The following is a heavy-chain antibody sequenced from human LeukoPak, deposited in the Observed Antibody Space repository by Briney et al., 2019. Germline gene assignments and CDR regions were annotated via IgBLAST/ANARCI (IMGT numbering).Heavy chain of an antibody. CDR1: GFTFSSYS. CDR2: ISSSSSYI. Sequence: GGSLRLSCAASGFTFSSYSMNWVRQAPGKGLEWVSSISSSSSYIYYADSVKGRFTISRDNAKNSLYLQMNSLRAEDTAVHYCARAPTRVAATPDDYWGQGTLVTVSS. J-gene: IGHJ4*02. CDR3: ARAPTRVAATPDDY. V-gene: IGHV3-21*01. D-gene: IGHD2-15*01.